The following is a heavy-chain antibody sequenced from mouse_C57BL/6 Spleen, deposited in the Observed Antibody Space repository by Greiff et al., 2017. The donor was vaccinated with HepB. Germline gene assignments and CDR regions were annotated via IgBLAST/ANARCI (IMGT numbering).Heavy chain of an antibody. Sequence: EVQLQQSGPELVKPGASVKIPCKASGYTFTDYNMDWVKQSHGKSLEWIGDINPNNGGTIYNQKFKGKATLTVDKSSSTAYMELRSLTSEDTAVYYCARVHYGSSYDYAMDYWGQGTSVTVSS. J-gene: IGHJ4*01. CDR1: GYTFTDYN. CDR3: ARVHYGSSYDYAMDY. V-gene: IGHV1-18*01. CDR2: INPNNGGT. D-gene: IGHD1-1*01.